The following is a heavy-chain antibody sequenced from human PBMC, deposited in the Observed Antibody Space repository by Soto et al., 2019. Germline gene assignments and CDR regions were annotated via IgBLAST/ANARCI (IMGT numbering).Heavy chain of an antibody. Sequence: QVQLQQWGAGLLKPSETLSLTCAVYGGSFSGYYWSWIRQPPGKGLEWIGEINHSGSTNYNPSLKSRVTISVDTSKNQCSLKLSSVTAADTAVYYCASDEVGATRAFDYWGQGTLVTVSS. CDR2: INHSGST. CDR1: GGSFSGYY. CDR3: ASDEVGATRAFDY. D-gene: IGHD1-26*01. J-gene: IGHJ4*02. V-gene: IGHV4-34*01.